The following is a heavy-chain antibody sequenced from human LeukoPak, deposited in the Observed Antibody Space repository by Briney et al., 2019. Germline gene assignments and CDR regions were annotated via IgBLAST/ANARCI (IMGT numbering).Heavy chain of an antibody. CDR3: ARVDQMVRGVIMSGGAFDI. D-gene: IGHD3-10*01. J-gene: IGHJ3*02. CDR1: GYTFSSYY. V-gene: IGHV1-46*01. CDR2: INPSDGST. Sequence: ASVKVSCQASGYTFSSYYMHWVRQAPGQGLEWMGIINPSDGSTTYAQKFQGRVTMTRDMSTRTVYMELSSLRSEDTAVYYCARVDQMVRGVIMSGGAFDIWGQGTMVTVSS.